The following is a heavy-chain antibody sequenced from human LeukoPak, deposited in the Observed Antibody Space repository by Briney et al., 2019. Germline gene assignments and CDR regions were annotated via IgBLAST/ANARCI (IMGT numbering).Heavy chain of an antibody. D-gene: IGHD1-26*01. CDR1: GFTFSDYA. CDR3: ARTASYSGNYYGYFQH. CDR2: ISGDNTNA. Sequence: PGGSLKLSCAASGFTFSDYAMSWVRQAPGKGLEWVSSISGDNTNAYCADSVKGRFTISRDNYRNTLYLQMNSLRAEDTAVYYCARTASYSGNYYGYFQHWGQGTLVTVSS. V-gene: IGHV3-23*01. J-gene: IGHJ1*01.